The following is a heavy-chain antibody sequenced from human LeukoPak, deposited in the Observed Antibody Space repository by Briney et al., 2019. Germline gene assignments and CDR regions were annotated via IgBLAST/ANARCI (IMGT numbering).Heavy chain of an antibody. V-gene: IGHV3-48*03. CDR1: GFTFSSYE. CDR2: ISRSGSTI. CDR3: ARELGGIYYGSSGSSWFDP. J-gene: IGHJ5*02. Sequence: GGSLRLSCAASGFTFSSYEMNWVRQAPGKGLDWVSYISRSGSTIYYADSVKGRFTISSDNAKTSLYPQMNSLRADDTAVYYCARELGGIYYGSSGSSWFDPWGQGTLVTVSS. D-gene: IGHD3-22*01.